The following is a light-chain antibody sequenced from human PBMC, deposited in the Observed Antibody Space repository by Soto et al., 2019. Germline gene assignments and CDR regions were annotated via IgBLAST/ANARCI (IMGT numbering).Light chain of an antibody. CDR3: QPYNNWPLT. CDR1: QSVRRY. V-gene: IGKV3-15*01. Sequence: ELLMTQSPATLSVSPWEGATLSCVASQSVRRYLAWYQQKPGQAPRLLLYDTSTRATGVPTRFSGSRSGAEFTLTINSLQSEDFAVYYCQPYNNWPLTFGGGTKVDIK. J-gene: IGKJ4*01. CDR2: DTS.